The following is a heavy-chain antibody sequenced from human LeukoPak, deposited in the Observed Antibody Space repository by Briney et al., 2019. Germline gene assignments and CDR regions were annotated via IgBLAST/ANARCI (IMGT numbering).Heavy chain of an antibody. V-gene: IGHV3-23*01. D-gene: IGHD3-22*01. Sequence: GGSLRLSCAASGFTFSDYVTSWVRQAPGKGLEWVSIITGPGGNTYYADSVKGRFTISRDNSKNTLYLQMNSLRAEDTAVYYCAKDKNRYYYDSSGYFWGQGTLVTVSS. J-gene: IGHJ4*02. CDR1: GFTFSDYV. CDR3: AKDKNRYYYDSSGYF. CDR2: ITGPGGNT.